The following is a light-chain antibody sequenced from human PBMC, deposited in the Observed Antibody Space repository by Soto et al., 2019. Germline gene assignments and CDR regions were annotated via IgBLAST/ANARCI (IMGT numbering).Light chain of an antibody. Sequence: DIQMTQSPSTLSASVGDIVTITCRASQSISSWLAWYQQKPGKAPKLLIYKASSLESGVPSRFSGSGSGTEFTLTISSLQPDDFATYYCQQYNSVSLLTFGGGTKVDIK. CDR3: QQYNSVSLLT. CDR2: KAS. V-gene: IGKV1-5*03. J-gene: IGKJ4*01. CDR1: QSISSW.